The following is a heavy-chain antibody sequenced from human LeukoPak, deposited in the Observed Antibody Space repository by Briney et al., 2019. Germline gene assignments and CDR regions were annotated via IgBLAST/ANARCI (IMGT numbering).Heavy chain of an antibody. J-gene: IGHJ4*02. Sequence: PSETLSLTCSVSGGAVRDSKYWTWIRKSPEKRLGWIGYISNGGSTEYNPSLRSRVTISLDTSKNQFSLKLISMTTADRAVYYCARQFKGLLDSWGQGTLVTVSS. CDR1: GGAVRDSKY. V-gene: IGHV4-59*08. CDR2: ISNGGST. CDR3: ARQFKGLLDS.